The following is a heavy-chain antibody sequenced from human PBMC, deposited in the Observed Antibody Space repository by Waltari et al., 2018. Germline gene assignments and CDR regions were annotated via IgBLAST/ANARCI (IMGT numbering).Heavy chain of an antibody. CDR3: AKDFDSSGYGY. J-gene: IGHJ4*02. V-gene: IGHV3-23*03. CDR2: IYNDGST. CDR1: GFTFSSYG. Sequence: VQLVESGGGLIQPGGSLRLSCAASGFTFSSYGMSWVRQAPGKGLEWVSVIYNDGSTYYADSVKGRFTISRDNSKNTLFLQMNSLRAEDTAVYYCAKDFDSSGYGYWGQGTLVAVSS. D-gene: IGHD3-22*01.